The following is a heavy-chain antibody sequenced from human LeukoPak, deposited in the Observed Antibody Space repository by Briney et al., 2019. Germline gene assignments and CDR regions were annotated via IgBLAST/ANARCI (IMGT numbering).Heavy chain of an antibody. Sequence: ASVKVSCKASGYTFTSYGITWVRQAPGQGLEWMGWISTYNGNTNNVQKLQGGVTMTTDTSTSTAYMELRSLRSDDTAVYYCARVYNYYDTSGYYLGNYFDYWGRGTLVTVSS. CDR3: ARVYNYYDTSGYYLGNYFDY. CDR1: GYTFTSYG. J-gene: IGHJ4*02. CDR2: ISTYNGNT. D-gene: IGHD3-22*01. V-gene: IGHV1-18*01.